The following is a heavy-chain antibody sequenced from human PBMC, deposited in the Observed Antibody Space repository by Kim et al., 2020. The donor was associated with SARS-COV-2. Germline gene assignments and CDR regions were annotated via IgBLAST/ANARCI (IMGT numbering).Heavy chain of an antibody. CDR3: ARLEYSGSYWLGYFDY. Sequence: SRKGRVTISVDTSKNQFSLKLSSVTAADTAVYYCARLEYSGSYWLGYFDYWGQGTLVTVSS. J-gene: IGHJ4*02. D-gene: IGHD1-26*01. V-gene: IGHV4-59*08.